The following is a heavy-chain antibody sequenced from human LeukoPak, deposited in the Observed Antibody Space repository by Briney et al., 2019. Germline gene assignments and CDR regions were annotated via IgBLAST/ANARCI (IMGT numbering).Heavy chain of an antibody. D-gene: IGHD2-21*01. J-gene: IGHJ4*02. V-gene: IGHV4-39*01. CDR1: GGSISSSNPY. CDR3: ARHIQGTNVCDY. CDR2: LSYDGNT. Sequence: PSETLSLTCSVSGGSISSSNPYWGWIRQPPGKGLEWIGTLSYDGNTFYNPSLKSRITISVDTSNSQFSLRLSSVTAADTALYYCARHIQGTNVCDYWGQGTLVTVPS.